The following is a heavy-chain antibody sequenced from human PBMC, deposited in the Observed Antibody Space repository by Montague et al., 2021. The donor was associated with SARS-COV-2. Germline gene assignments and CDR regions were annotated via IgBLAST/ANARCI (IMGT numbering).Heavy chain of an antibody. CDR3: ARESAYSSGWRYNYGMDV. J-gene: IGHJ6*02. V-gene: IGHV4-4*07. Sequence: SETLSLTCTVSGGSISNYYWTWIRQPAGKGLEWIWRLYTSWSTTYNPSLNSRVTMSVDTSKNQFSLNVTSVTAADTAIYYCARESAYSSGWRYNYGMDVWGQGTTVTVS. D-gene: IGHD6-19*01. CDR1: GGSISNYY. CDR2: LYTSWST.